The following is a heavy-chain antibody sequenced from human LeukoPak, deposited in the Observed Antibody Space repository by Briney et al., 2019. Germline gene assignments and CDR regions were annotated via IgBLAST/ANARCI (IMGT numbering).Heavy chain of an antibody. Sequence: GGSLRLSCAASGFTFSSYSMNWVRQAPGKGLEWVSSISSSSSYIYYADSVKGRFTISRDNAKNSLYLQMNSLRAEDTVVYYCARSIAARRSWFDPWGQGTLVTVSS. CDR3: ARSIAARRSWFDP. CDR1: GFTFSSYS. CDR2: ISSSSSYI. J-gene: IGHJ5*02. D-gene: IGHD6-6*01. V-gene: IGHV3-21*01.